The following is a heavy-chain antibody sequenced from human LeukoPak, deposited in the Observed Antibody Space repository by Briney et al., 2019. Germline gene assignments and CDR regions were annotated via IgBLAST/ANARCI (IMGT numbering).Heavy chain of an antibody. J-gene: IGHJ4*02. D-gene: IGHD5-12*01. CDR2: IYYDGRT. CDR1: GGSISSSGHY. V-gene: IGHV4-39*07. CDR3: ARANRYDLYFDY. Sequence: PSETLSLTCSVSGGSISSSGHYWGWIRQPPGKGLEWIGNIYYDGRTYYNPSLKSRVTISVGTSKNQFSLKLSSVTAADTAVYYCARANRYDLYFDYWGQGTLVTVPS.